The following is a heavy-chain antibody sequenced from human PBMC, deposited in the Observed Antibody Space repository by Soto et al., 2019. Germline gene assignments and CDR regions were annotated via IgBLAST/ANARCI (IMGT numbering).Heavy chain of an antibody. CDR1: GGTFSSYA. Sequence: SVKVSCKASGGTFSSYAISWVRQAPGQGLEWMGGIIPIFGTANYAQKFQGRVTITADESTSTAYMELSSLRSEDTAVYYCARAVGYDSSGYGTQFESWGQGTLVTVSS. CDR3: ARAVGYDSSGYGTQFES. V-gene: IGHV1-69*13. D-gene: IGHD3-22*01. J-gene: IGHJ4*02. CDR2: IIPIFGTA.